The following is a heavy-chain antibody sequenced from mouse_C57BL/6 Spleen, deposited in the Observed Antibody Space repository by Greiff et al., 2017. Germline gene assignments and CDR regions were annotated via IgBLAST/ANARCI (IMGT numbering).Heavy chain of an antibody. J-gene: IGHJ4*01. CDR1: GYTFTSYG. V-gene: IGHV1-81*01. CDR2: IYPRSGNT. Sequence: QVQLQQSGAELARPGASVKLSCKASGYTFTSYGISWVKQRPGQGLEWIGEIYPRSGNTYYNEKFKGKATLTADKSSSTAYMELRSLTSEDSAVYFCARSPVVDAMDYWGQGTSVTVSS. CDR3: ARSPVVDAMDY. D-gene: IGHD1-1*01.